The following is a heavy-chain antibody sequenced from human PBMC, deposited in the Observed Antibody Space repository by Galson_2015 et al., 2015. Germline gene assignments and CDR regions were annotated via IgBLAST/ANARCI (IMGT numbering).Heavy chain of an antibody. Sequence: SLRLSCAASGFTFSSYWMSWVRQAPGKGLEWVANIKQDGSEKYYVDSVKGRFTISRDNAKNSLYLQMNSLRAEDTAVYYCARDLMVTDSNPFDYWGQGTLVTVSS. J-gene: IGHJ4*02. V-gene: IGHV3-7*01. CDR1: GFTFSSYW. D-gene: IGHD2-21*02. CDR2: IKQDGSEK. CDR3: ARDLMVTDSNPFDY.